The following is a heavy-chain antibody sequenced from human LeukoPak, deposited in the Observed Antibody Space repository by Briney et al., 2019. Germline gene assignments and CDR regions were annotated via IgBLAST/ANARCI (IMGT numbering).Heavy chain of an antibody. CDR1: GFTFHDYA. Sequence: GGSLRLSCAVSGFTFHDYAIHWVCQAPGKGLEWLSLITWDGSVTHYADSVKGRFTVSRDNGRNSLYLQMSSLRPEDTALYYCAKDRLGYTYGYIDYWGQGTLVTVSS. CDR3: AKDRLGYTYGYIDY. D-gene: IGHD5-18*01. V-gene: IGHV3-43D*03. CDR2: ITWDGSVT. J-gene: IGHJ4*02.